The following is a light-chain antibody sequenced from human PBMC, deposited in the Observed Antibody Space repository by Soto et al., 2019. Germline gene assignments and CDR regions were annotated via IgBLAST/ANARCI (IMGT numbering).Light chain of an antibody. V-gene: IGLV2-14*01. Sequence: QSALTQPASVSGSPGQSITISCTGTSSDVGGYNYVSWYQQHPGKAPKLMIYDVSNRPSGVSNRFSGSKSGNTASLTISGLQAEDEADYSCSSYTSNACVFGTGTKLTVL. CDR3: SSYTSNACV. J-gene: IGLJ1*01. CDR2: DVS. CDR1: SSDVGGYNY.